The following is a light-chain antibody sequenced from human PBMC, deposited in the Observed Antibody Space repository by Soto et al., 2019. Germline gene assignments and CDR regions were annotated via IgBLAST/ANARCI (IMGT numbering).Light chain of an antibody. Sequence: DIVLAQSPGTLSLSPGEVATLSWSASQSVSSSYLSWYQQKPGQAPRLLIYGASSRATGIPDRFSGSGSGTDFTLTISRLEPEDFAVYYCQQYGSSPITFGQGTRLE. J-gene: IGKJ5*01. CDR2: GAS. CDR1: QSVSSSY. CDR3: QQYGSSPIT. V-gene: IGKV3-20*01.